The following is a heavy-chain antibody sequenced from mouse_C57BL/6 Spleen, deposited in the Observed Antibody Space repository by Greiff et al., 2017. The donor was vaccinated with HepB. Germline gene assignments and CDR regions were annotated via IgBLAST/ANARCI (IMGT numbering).Heavy chain of an antibody. Sequence: VQLQQSGPGLVQPSQSLSITCTVSGFSLTSYGVHWVRQSPGKGLEWLGVIWSGGSTDYNAAFISRLSISKDNSKSQVFFKMNSLQADDTAIYYCARPNYGGAMDYWGQGTSVTVSS. J-gene: IGHJ4*01. V-gene: IGHV2-2*01. CDR1: GFSLTSYG. CDR2: IWSGGST. CDR3: ARPNYGGAMDY. D-gene: IGHD1-1*02.